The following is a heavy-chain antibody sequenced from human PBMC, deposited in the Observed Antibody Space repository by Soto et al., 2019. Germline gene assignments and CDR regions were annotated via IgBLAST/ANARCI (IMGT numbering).Heavy chain of an antibody. D-gene: IGHD6-19*01. CDR3: ARDLTVAGTLYYFDY. Sequence: PGGSLRLSCAASGFTFSSYAMHWVRQAPGKGLEWVAVISYDGSNKYYADSVKGRFTISRDNSKNTLYLQMNSLRAEGTAVYYCARDLTVAGTLYYFDYWGQGTLVTVS. CDR1: GFTFSSYA. CDR2: ISYDGSNK. J-gene: IGHJ4*02. V-gene: IGHV3-30-3*01.